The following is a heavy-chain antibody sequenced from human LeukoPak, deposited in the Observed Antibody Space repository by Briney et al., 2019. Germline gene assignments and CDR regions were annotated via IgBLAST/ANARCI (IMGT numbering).Heavy chain of an antibody. V-gene: IGHV3-23*01. Sequence: GGSLRLSCAASGFTFNNYAMSWVRQAPGRGLEWVSAISAGGSSTYYADSVKGRFTIPRENSKETLYLQMNSLRAEDTAVYYCAKRGRVVPAGEWYFDYWGQGTLVTVSS. CDR1: GFTFNNYA. CDR3: AKRGRVVPAGEWYFDY. J-gene: IGHJ4*02. CDR2: ISAGGSST. D-gene: IGHD2-2*01.